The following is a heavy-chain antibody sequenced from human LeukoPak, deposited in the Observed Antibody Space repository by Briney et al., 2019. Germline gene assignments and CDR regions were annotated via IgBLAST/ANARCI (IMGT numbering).Heavy chain of an antibody. CDR3: ARELSSGYYGAFDI. CDR1: GFTFSSYG. CDR2: IYSGGST. D-gene: IGHD3-22*01. Sequence: GGSLRLSCAASGFTFSSYGMHWVRQAPGKGLEWASVIYSGGSTYYADSVKGRFTISRDNSKNTLYLQMNSLRAEDTAVYYCARELSSGYYGAFDIWGQGTMVTVSS. J-gene: IGHJ3*02. V-gene: IGHV3-66*01.